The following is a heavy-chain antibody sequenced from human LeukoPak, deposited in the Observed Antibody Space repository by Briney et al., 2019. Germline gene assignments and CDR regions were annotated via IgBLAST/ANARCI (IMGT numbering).Heavy chain of an antibody. CDR2: VWYDGTKK. CDR1: GFTFSEYG. V-gene: IGHV3-33*01. Sequence: PGGSLRLSCTTSGFTFSEYGMHWVRQAPGKGLEWVAVVWYDGTKKYYADSVKGRFTISRDNSQNTLYLQMISLRAEDTAVCYCVRDRSLATSSGYDPRRFDSWGQGALVTVSS. CDR3: VRDRSLATSSGYDPRRFDS. D-gene: IGHD5-12*01. J-gene: IGHJ4*02.